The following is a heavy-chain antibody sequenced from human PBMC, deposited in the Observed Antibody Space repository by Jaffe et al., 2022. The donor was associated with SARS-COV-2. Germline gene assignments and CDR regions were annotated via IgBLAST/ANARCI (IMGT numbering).Heavy chain of an antibody. CDR1: GGSISGAY. CDR3: ARETLRWFDP. Sequence: QVQLQESGPGLVKPSETLTLTCSVSGGSISGAYWAWIRQPPGKGLEWLGYIYQSGTTSYNPSIESRVTISIDTSKNQFSLKLSSVTAADTAVYYCARETLRWFDPWGQGTLVTVSS. CDR2: IYQSGTT. J-gene: IGHJ5*02. V-gene: IGHV4-59*01.